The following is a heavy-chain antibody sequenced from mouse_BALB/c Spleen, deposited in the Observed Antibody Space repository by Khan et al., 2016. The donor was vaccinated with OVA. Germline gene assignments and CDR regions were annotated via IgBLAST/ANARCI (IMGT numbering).Heavy chain of an antibody. CDR3: ARSTYRYAFVY. D-gene: IGHD2-14*01. CDR1: GDSITSGY. Sequence: EVQLQESGPSLVKPSQTLSLTCSVTGDSITSGYWNWIRKFPGNKLEYMGYIIYTGYTYYNPSLKSRISITRHTYKNQYYRQLNSVTEEDTATYYCARSTYRYAFVYWGQGTLVTVSA. J-gene: IGHJ3*01. CDR2: IIYTGYT. V-gene: IGHV3-8*02.